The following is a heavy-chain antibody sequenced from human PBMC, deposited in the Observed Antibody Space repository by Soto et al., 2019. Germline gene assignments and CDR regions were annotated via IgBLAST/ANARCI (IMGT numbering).Heavy chain of an antibody. CDR2: IIPIFGTA. J-gene: IGHJ6*02. Sequence: ASVKVSCKASGGTFSSYAISWVRQAPGQGLEWMGGIIPIFGTANYAQKFQGRVTITADESTSTAYMELSSLRSEDTAVYYCASGSAAAGTSTPDYYYYGMDVWGQGTTVTVSS. CDR1: GGTFSSYA. V-gene: IGHV1-69*13. CDR3: ASGSAAAGTSTPDYYYYGMDV. D-gene: IGHD6-13*01.